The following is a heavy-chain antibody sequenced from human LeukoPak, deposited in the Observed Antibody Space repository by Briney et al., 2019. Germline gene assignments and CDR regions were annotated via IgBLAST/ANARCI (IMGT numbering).Heavy chain of an antibody. CDR3: ARDKGVGSSSGFDY. D-gene: IGHD6-6*01. V-gene: IGHV3-23*01. CDR2: ISGSGGST. J-gene: IGHJ4*02. CDR1: GFTFSSYA. Sequence: GGSLRLSCAASGFTFSSYAMSWVRQAPGKGLEWVSAISGSGGSTYYADSVKGRFTISRDNSKNTLYLQMNSLRAEDTAVYYCARDKGVGSSSGFDYWGQGTLVTVSS.